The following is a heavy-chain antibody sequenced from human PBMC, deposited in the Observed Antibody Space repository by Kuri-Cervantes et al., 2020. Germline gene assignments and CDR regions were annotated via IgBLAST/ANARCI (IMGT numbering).Heavy chain of an antibody. Sequence: GGSLRLSCAASGFTFSSYDMHWVRQAPGKGLEWVAVISYDGSNKYYADSVEGRFTITRDNSKNTMYLQMNSLRAEDTAVYYYAKGDTAMAFLVDYWGQGTLVTVSS. CDR3: AKGDTAMAFLVDY. J-gene: IGHJ4*02. V-gene: IGHV3-30*18. CDR1: GFTFSSYD. D-gene: IGHD5-18*01. CDR2: ISYDGSNK.